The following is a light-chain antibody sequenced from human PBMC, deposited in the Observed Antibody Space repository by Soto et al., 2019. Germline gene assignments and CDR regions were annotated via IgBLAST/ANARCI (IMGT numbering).Light chain of an antibody. V-gene: IGKV4-1*01. CDR2: GAS. J-gene: IGKJ2*01. CDR3: QQYYSIPFT. CDR1: QSVLYNSNNKNH. Sequence: DFVMTQAPDSLAVSLGERATINCKSSQSVLYNSNNKNHLGWFQQKPGHPPKLLIYGASFRPSGVPDRFSGSGSGTDFTLTISSLQAEHVAVYYCQQYYSIPFTFGQGTKLEI.